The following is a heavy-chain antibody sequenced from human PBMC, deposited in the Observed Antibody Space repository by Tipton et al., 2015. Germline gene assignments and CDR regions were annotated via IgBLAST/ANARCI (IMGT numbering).Heavy chain of an antibody. CDR1: SDSISKYY. Sequence: TLSLTCTVSSDSISKYYWSWIRQPPGKELGWIGYIQYSGSTNYNPSLKSRVTISVDTSKIQFSLKMSSVTASDTAVYYCARARGRHGGLFDSWGQGILVTVSS. J-gene: IGHJ4*02. D-gene: IGHD4-23*01. CDR2: IQYSGST. V-gene: IGHV4-59*01. CDR3: ARARGRHGGLFDS.